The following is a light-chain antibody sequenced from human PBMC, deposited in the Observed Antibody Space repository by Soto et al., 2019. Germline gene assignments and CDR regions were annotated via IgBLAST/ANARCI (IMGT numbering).Light chain of an antibody. CDR3: QRYNHWYA. CDR2: AAS. CDR1: QSISTW. Sequence: DIQMTQSPSTLSASVGDRVTITCRASQSISTWLAGYQQKPGKAPKLLIYAASTLQSGVPSRFSGSGSGTEFTLTISSLQPDDFATYYCQRYNHWYAFGPGTRLEIK. V-gene: IGKV1-5*01. J-gene: IGKJ2*01.